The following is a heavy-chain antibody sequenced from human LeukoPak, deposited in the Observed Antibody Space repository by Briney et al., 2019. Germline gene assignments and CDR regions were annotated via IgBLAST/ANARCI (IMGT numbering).Heavy chain of an antibody. Sequence: GGSLRLSYAASGFTFSSYSMNWVRQAPGKGLKWVSAIIGSGLTTYYADSVKGRFTISRDNSKNTLYLQMNSLRAEDTAVYYCAKDLSPGPDWGQGTLVTVSS. CDR2: IIGSGLTT. CDR1: GFTFSSYS. J-gene: IGHJ4*02. V-gene: IGHV3-23*01. CDR3: AKDLSPGPD.